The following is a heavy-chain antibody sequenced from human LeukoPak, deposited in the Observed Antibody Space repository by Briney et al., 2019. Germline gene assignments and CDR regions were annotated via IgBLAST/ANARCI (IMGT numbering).Heavy chain of an antibody. D-gene: IGHD1-26*01. CDR2: ISSSGEST. J-gene: IGHJ4*02. CDR3: AKHRRDLLSYSLFDY. Sequence: GGPLRLSCAASGFTFNSFAMSWVRQAPGKGLEWVSGISSSGESTYYVDSVKGRFAISRDNSKNTLYLRMSSLRAEDTALYYCAKHRRDLLSYSLFDYWGQGSLVTVSS. V-gene: IGHV3-23*01. CDR1: GFTFNSFA.